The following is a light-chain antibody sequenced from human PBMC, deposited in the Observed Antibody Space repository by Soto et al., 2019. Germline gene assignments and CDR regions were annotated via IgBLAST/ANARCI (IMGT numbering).Light chain of an antibody. Sequence: DNQTTQSPSTLSGYVGDRVTIHCRASQTISSWLAWYQQKPGKAPKLLIYKASTLKSGVPSRFSGSGSGTEFTLTISSLQPDDFATYYCQQYYSYPPTFGQGTKV. CDR1: QTISSW. CDR3: QQYYSYPPT. V-gene: IGKV1-5*03. CDR2: KAS. J-gene: IGKJ1*01.